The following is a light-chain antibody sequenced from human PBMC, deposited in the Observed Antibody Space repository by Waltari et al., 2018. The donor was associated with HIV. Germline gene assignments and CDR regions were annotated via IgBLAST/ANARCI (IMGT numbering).Light chain of an antibody. CDR1: GSDVGSYNL. V-gene: IGLV2-23*01. Sequence: QSALTQPSSVSGSPGQSIPISCTGTGSDVGSYNLVSWYQQYPGKAPKLIIYQGSKRPSGISNRVSGSQSGNTASLTISGLQAEDEADYYCCSYAVSSTSVIFGGGTKLTVL. CDR3: CSYAVSSTSVI. J-gene: IGLJ2*01. CDR2: QGS.